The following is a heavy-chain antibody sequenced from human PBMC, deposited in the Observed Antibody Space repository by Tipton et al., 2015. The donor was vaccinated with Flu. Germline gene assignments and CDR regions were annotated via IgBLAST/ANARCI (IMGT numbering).Heavy chain of an antibody. D-gene: IGHD6-19*01. Sequence: GSLRLSCAASGFTFSRYAMSWVRQAPGKGLEWVSAISGGGRPTDFADSVKGRFTISRDNIKNTLFLQMNSLRAGDTAIYYCAKVIPELVAGLDYWGQGTLVTVSS. J-gene: IGHJ4*02. CDR3: AKVIPELVAGLDY. V-gene: IGHV3-23*01. CDR2: ISGGGRPT. CDR1: GFTFSRYA.